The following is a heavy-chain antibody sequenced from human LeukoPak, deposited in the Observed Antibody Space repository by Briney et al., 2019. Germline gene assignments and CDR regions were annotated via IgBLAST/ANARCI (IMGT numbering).Heavy chain of an antibody. D-gene: IGHD3-9*01. Sequence: GGSLRLSCAASGFTFSAFGMNWVRQAPGKGLEWVSTITKSGDSTYYVDSVKGRFTISRDNSKNTLYLQRNSLRAKDTAKYYCTKDYCGKFCSAVWGQGTTVTVSS. V-gene: IGHV3-23*01. CDR3: TKDYCGKFCSAV. CDR2: ITKSGDST. J-gene: IGHJ6*02. CDR1: GFTFSAFG.